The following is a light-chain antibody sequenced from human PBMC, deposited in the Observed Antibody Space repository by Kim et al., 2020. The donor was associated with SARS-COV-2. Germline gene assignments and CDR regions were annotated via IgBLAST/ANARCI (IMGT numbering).Light chain of an antibody. CDR1: KLEQKY. CDR3: QAWDSHVV. Sequence: VSVSPGQTAIITCSGHKLEQKYASWYQQKPGQSPVLVIYQDTKRPSGIPERFSGSNSGNTATLTIGGTQAMDEADYHCQAWDSHVVFGGGTQLTVL. V-gene: IGLV3-1*01. J-gene: IGLJ2*01. CDR2: QDT.